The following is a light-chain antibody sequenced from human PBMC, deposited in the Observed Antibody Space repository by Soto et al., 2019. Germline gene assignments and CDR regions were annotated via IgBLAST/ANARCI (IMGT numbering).Light chain of an antibody. CDR2: DVS. Sequence: EIVLTQSPGTLSLSPGEGATLSCRASQSISSTHLAWYQQKRGQAHRLLIYDVSSRATGIPDRFSGSGSGTDFSLTIGRLEPEDFAVYYCLQYGNLPYSFGQGTKLEIK. CDR3: LQYGNLPYS. V-gene: IGKV3-20*01. J-gene: IGKJ2*03. CDR1: QSISSTH.